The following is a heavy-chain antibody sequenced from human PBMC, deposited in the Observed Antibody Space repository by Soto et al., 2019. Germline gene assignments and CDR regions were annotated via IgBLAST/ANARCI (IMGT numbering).Heavy chain of an antibody. Sequence: GGALRLSCVASGFTFSIYWMSWVRQAPGKGLEWVANIKQDGSEKYYVDSVKGRFTISRDNAKNSLDLQMDSLRAEDTAMYYCVRIPYSSSWYWFDSWGQGTLVTVSS. V-gene: IGHV3-7*05. CDR1: GFTFSIYW. CDR3: VRIPYSSSWYWFDS. D-gene: IGHD6-13*01. CDR2: IKQDGSEK. J-gene: IGHJ5*01.